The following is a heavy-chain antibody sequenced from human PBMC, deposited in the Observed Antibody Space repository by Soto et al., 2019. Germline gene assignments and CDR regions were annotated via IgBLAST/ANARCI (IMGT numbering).Heavy chain of an antibody. Sequence: PGGSLRVSCGASEFTCSSYARHWVRQAPGKGLEWVSAITGSGGSTYYADSVKGRFTISRDNSKNTLYLQMNSLRAEDTAVYYCARESFGEFYMDVWGKGTTVTVSS. D-gene: IGHD3-10*01. CDR2: ITGSGGST. V-gene: IGHV3-23*01. J-gene: IGHJ6*03. CDR1: EFTCSSYA. CDR3: ARESFGEFYMDV.